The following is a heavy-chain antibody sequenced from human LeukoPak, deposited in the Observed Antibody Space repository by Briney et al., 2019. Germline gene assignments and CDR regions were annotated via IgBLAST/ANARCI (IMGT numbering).Heavy chain of an antibody. CDR2: IYYTGST. D-gene: IGHD1-26*01. CDR3: ERQGAFDP. Sequence: SETLSLTCTVSGGSIITANYYWGWIRQPPGKGLEWIGSIYYTGSTYYNPSLKSRVTISVDTSKNQFSLKLSSVTAADMAVYYCERQGAFDPWGQGTLVTVSS. J-gene: IGHJ5*02. CDR1: GGSIITANYY. V-gene: IGHV4-39*01.